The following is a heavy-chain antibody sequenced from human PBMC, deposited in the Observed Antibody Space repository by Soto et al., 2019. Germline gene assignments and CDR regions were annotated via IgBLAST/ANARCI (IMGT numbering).Heavy chain of an antibody. V-gene: IGHV4-59*01. CDR3: ARYNWSDGSFDY. D-gene: IGHD1-20*01. Sequence: QVQLQESGPGLVKPSETLSLTCTVSGGSISGYYWSWIRQPPGKGLEWIGYIYSSGSTNYNPSLKSRVTISVDTSKIQFSLKLTSVTAADTAVYYCARYNWSDGSFDYWGQGTLVTVSS. CDR2: IYSSGST. J-gene: IGHJ4*02. CDR1: GGSISGYY.